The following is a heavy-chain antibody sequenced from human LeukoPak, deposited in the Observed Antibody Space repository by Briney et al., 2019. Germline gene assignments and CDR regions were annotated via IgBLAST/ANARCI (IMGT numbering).Heavy chain of an antibody. CDR2: INPSGGST. J-gene: IGHJ3*02. CDR3: VTANWQGAFDI. V-gene: IGHV1-46*01. CDR1: GYTFTSYY. Sequence: ASVKVSCKASGYTFTSYYMHWVRQAPGQGLEWMGIINPSGGSTSYAQKFQGRVTMTRDTSTSTVYMELSSLRSEDTAVYYCVTANWQGAFDIWGQGTMVTVSS.